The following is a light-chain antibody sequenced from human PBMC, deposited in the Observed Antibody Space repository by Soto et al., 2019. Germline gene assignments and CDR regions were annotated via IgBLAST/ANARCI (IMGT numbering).Light chain of an antibody. J-gene: IGKJ1*01. Sequence: DIRMTQSPSTLSASVGDRVTITCRASQSISSWLAWYQQKPGKAPKLLIYDASRLESGVPSRFSGSGSGTEFTLTISSLQPDDFATYYCQQYNSYSTFGQGTKVDIK. V-gene: IGKV1-5*01. CDR2: DAS. CDR3: QQYNSYST. CDR1: QSISSW.